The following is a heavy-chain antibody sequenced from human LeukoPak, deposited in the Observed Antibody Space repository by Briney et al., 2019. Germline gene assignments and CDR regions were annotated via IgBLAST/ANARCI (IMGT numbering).Heavy chain of an antibody. Sequence: PSETLSLTCTVSGDSISSGNYYWSWIRQPAGKGLEWIGRIYTSGSTNYNPSLKSRVTILVDTSKNQFSLKLSSVTAADTAVYYCARPVTGTRNAFHIWGQGTMVTVSS. CDR1: GDSISSGNYY. CDR2: IYTSGST. V-gene: IGHV4-61*02. J-gene: IGHJ3*02. CDR3: ARPVTGTRNAFHI. D-gene: IGHD1-7*01.